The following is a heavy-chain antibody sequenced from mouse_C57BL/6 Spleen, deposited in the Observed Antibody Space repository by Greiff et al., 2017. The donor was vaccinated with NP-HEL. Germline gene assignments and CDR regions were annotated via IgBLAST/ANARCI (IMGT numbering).Heavy chain of an antibody. D-gene: IGHD1-1*01. CDR3: TTGYGSSPYFDY. CDR1: GFNIKDDY. Sequence: EVQLQQSGAELVRPGASVKLSCTASGFNIKDDYMHWVKQRPEQGLEWIGWIDPENGDTEYASNFQGKATITADTSSNTAYLQLSSLTSEDTAVYYCTTGYGSSPYFDYWGQGTTLTVSS. CDR2: IDPENGDT. J-gene: IGHJ2*01. V-gene: IGHV14-4*01.